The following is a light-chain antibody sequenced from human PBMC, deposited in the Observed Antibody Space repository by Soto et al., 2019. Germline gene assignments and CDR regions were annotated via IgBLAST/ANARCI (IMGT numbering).Light chain of an antibody. CDR1: QSVSSY. CDR2: DAS. CDR3: QQYGSSSWT. J-gene: IGKJ1*01. Sequence: DIVLTQSPATLSLSPGERATLSCRASQSVSSYLAWYQQKPGQAPRLLIYDASNRATGIPARFSGSGSGTEFTLTISRLEPEDFAVYYCQQYGSSSWTFGQGTKVDIK. V-gene: IGKV3-11*01.